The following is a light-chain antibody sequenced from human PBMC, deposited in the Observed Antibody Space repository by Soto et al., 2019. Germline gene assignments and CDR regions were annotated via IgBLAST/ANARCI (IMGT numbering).Light chain of an antibody. CDR3: QQYGSSPIT. J-gene: IGKJ5*01. CDR2: GAS. CDR1: QNLSRYF. Sequence: EVVLTQSPGTLSLPPGDRASLSCSASQNLSRYFLAWYQHKPGQAPRLLISGASRRATGIPDRLSGSGSGTDFTLTINRLEPEDFAVYYCQQYGSSPITFGQGTRLEIK. V-gene: IGKV3-20*01.